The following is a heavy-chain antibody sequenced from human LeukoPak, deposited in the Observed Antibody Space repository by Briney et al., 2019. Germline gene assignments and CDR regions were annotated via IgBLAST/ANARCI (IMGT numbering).Heavy chain of an antibody. J-gene: IGHJ3*02. V-gene: IGHV3-23*01. CDR3: AKGLWFGELSTGAFDI. Sequence: PGGSLRLSCAASGFTFSSYAMSWVRQAPGKGLEWVSAISGSGGSTYYADSVKGRFTISRDNSKNTLYLQMNSLRAEDTAVYYCAKGLWFGELSTGAFDIWGQGTMVTVSS. CDR1: GFTFSSYA. CDR2: ISGSGGST. D-gene: IGHD3-10*01.